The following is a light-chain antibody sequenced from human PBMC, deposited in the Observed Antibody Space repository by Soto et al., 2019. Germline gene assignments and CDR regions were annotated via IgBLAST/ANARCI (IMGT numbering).Light chain of an antibody. V-gene: IGKV1-39*01. CDR2: AAS. CDR3: QQSYSAPLT. Sequence: DIQMTQSPPFLSASVGDKVTITCRASQNINWYLSWYQQXXXXAPKLLIYAASSLQSGVPSXXXXXXXXXXXXXXIAGLQPEDFTTFYCQQSYSAPLTFGGGTKVEIK. J-gene: IGKJ4*01. CDR1: QNINWY.